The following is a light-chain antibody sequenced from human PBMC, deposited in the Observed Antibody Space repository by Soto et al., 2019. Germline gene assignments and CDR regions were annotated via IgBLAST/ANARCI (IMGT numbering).Light chain of an antibody. J-gene: IGLJ1*01. V-gene: IGLV1-40*01. CDR3: QSYDSSLSGPV. CDR1: SSNIGAGYD. CDR2: GNS. Sequence: QSVLTQPPSVSGAPGQRVTISCTGSSSNIGAGYDVHWYQQLPGTAPKLLIYGNSNRPSGVPDRCSGSKSGTTASLAITGLQAEDEADYYCQSYDSSLSGPVFGTGTKVTVL.